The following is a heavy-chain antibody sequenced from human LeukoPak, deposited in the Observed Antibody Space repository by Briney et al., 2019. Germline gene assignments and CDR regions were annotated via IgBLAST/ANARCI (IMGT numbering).Heavy chain of an antibody. CDR3: ARRSVAGTKNNWFDP. D-gene: IGHD6-19*01. Sequence: PSETLSLTCTVSGGSISSYYWSWIRQPPGKGLEWIGYIYYSGSTNYNPSLKSRVTISVDTSKNQFSLKLSSVTAADTAVYYCARRSVAGTKNNWFDPWGQGTLVTVSS. V-gene: IGHV4-59*01. CDR2: IYYSGST. CDR1: GGSISSYY. J-gene: IGHJ5*02.